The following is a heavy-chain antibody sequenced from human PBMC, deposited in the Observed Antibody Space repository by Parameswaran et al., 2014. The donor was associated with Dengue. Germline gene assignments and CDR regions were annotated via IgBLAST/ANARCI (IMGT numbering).Heavy chain of an antibody. V-gene: IGHV1-18*01. CDR2: ISTYNGYT. Sequence: WVRQAPGQGLEMMGWISTYNGYTNYAQNFQGRVTMTTEASTSTAYLELRSLRSDDTAVYYCARPPSGGDTVNAFDIWGQGTMVTV. D-gene: IGHD2-21*02. J-gene: IGHJ3*02. CDR3: ARPPSGGDTVNAFDI.